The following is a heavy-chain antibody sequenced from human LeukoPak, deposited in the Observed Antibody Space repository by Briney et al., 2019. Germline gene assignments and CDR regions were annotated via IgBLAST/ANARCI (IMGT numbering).Heavy chain of an antibody. CDR3: ANKPEGSHAFNI. CDR2: IYYSGSI. CDR1: GYSISSGHW. V-gene: IGHV4-28*05. J-gene: IGHJ3*02. Sequence: PSETLSLTCAVSGYSISSGHWWGWIRQPPGKGLEWIGYIYYSGSIYYNPSLKSRLTMSVDTSKNQFSLKLGSVTAVDTAVYYCANKPEGSHAFNIWGQGTMVTVSS.